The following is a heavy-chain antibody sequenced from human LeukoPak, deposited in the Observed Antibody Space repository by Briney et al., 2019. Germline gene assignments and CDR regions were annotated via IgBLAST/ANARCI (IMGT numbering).Heavy chain of an antibody. CDR3: ARGGYSSSWPYGMDV. CDR1: GYTFTGYY. D-gene: IGHD6-13*01. CDR2: MNPNSGNT. V-gene: IGHV1-8*02. J-gene: IGHJ6*02. Sequence: ASVKVSCKASGYTFTGYYMHWVRQATGQGLEWMGWMNPNSGNTGYAQKFQGRVTMTRNTSISTAYMELSSLRSEDTAVYYCARGGYSSSWPYGMDVWGQGTTVTVSS.